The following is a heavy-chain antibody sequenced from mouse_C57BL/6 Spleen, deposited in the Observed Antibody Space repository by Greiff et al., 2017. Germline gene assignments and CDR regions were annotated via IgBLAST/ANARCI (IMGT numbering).Heavy chain of an antibody. Sequence: QVQLKQSGPELVKPGASVKISCKASGYAFSSSWMNWVKPRPGKGLEWIGRIYPGDGDTNYNGKFKGKATLTADKSSSTAYMQLSSLTSEDSAVYFCATYCYGGSYGYFDVWGTGTTVTVSS. CDR2: IYPGDGDT. CDR3: ATYCYGGSYGYFDV. V-gene: IGHV1-82*01. J-gene: IGHJ1*03. D-gene: IGHD1-1*01. CDR1: GYAFSSSW.